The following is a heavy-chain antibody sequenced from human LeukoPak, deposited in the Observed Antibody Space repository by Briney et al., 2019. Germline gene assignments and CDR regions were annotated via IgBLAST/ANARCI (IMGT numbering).Heavy chain of an antibody. CDR2: IWYDGSNK. CDR3: ARADSSSWFDY. J-gene: IGHJ4*02. Sequence: GGSLRLSCAASGFTFSHYAMHWVRQAPGKGLEWVAVIWYDGSNKYYGDSVKGRLTISRDNSKNTLYLQMISLRAEGTAVYYCARADSSSWFDYWGQGALVTVSS. V-gene: IGHV3-33*01. D-gene: IGHD6-13*01. CDR1: GFTFSHYA.